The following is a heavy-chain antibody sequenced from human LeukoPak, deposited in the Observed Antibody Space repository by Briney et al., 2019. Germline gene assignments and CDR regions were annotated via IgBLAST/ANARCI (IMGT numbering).Heavy chain of an antibody. CDR2: ISGSGGST. CDR3: PKDPCQLTSAYYFDY. CDR1: GFTFSSYA. J-gene: IGHJ4*02. Sequence: GGSLRLSCAASGFTFSSYAMSGVRQAPGKGLECVSAISGSGGSTYYADSVKGRFTISRDNSKNTLYLQMNSLRAEDTAVYYCPKDPCQLTSAYYFDYWGQGTLVTVSS. D-gene: IGHD4/OR15-4a*01. V-gene: IGHV3-23*01.